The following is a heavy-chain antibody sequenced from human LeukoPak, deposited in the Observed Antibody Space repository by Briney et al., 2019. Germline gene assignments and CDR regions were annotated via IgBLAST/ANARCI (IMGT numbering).Heavy chain of an antibody. D-gene: IGHD1-26*01. V-gene: IGHV1-8*01. Sequence: ASVKVSCKASGYTFTSYDINWVRQATGQGLEWMEWMNPNSGNTGYAQKFQGRVTMTRNTSISTAYMELSSLRSEDTAVYYCAKDAVMGSWDSPWVYWGQGTLVTVSS. CDR3: AKDAVMGSWDSPWVY. CDR2: MNPNSGNT. CDR1: GYTFTSYD. J-gene: IGHJ4*02.